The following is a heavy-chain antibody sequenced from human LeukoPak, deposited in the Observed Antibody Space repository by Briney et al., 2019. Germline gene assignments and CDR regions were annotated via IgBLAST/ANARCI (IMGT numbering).Heavy chain of an antibody. CDR3: AGARLRNTISFFL. CDR1: GFILSSSY. CDR2: LYSGGNR. D-gene: IGHD2-2*01. Sequence: GGSLRLSCAASGFILSSSYMNWVRQAPEKGGEGVGPLYSGGNRYDTDSVEGRGTISRDKCENKLYRKRKSVRAENTAVWYCAGARLRNTISFFLWGHGTLVTVSS. V-gene: IGHV3-53*01. J-gene: IGHJ4*03.